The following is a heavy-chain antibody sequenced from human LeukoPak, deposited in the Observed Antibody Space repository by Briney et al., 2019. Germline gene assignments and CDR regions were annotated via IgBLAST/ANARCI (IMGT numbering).Heavy chain of an antibody. V-gene: IGHV4-34*01. CDR3: ARVYDFWSGPREHAY. D-gene: IGHD3-3*01. Sequence: KPSETLSLTCAVYGGSFSGYYWSWIRQPPGKGLEWIGEINHSGSTNYNPSLKSRVTISVDTSKNQFSLKLSSVTAADTAVYYRARVYDFWSGPREHAYWGQGTLVTVSS. CDR1: GGSFSGYY. J-gene: IGHJ4*02. CDR2: INHSGST.